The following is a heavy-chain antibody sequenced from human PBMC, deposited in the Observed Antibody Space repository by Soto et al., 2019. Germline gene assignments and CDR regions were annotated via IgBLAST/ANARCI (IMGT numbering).Heavy chain of an antibody. V-gene: IGHV4-39*07. Sequence: SETLSLTCTVSGGSISSSSYYWGWIRQPPGKGLEWIGSIYYSGSTYYNPSLKSRVTISVDTSKNQFSLKLSSVTAADTAVYFCAREWGLLPYYVMNVWGHGTAVTVSS. D-gene: IGHD7-27*01. CDR1: GGSISSSSYY. CDR2: IYYSGST. CDR3: AREWGLLPYYVMNV. J-gene: IGHJ6*02.